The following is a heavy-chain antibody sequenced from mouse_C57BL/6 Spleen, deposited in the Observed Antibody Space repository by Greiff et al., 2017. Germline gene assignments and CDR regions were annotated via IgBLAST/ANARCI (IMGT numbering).Heavy chain of an antibody. J-gene: IGHJ4*01. CDR2: ISSGSSTI. CDR3: ARFGYYAMDY. Sequence: EVKLMESGGGLVKPGGSLKLSCAASGFTFSDYGMHWVRQAPEKGLEWVAYISSGSSTIYYADTVKGRFTISRDNAKNTLFLQMTSLRSEDTAMYYCARFGYYAMDYWGQGTSVTVSS. CDR1: GFTFSDYG. V-gene: IGHV5-17*01.